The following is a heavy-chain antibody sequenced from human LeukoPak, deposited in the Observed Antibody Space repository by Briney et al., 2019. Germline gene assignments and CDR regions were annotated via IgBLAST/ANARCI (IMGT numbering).Heavy chain of an antibody. Sequence: GGSLRLSCAASGFTFSSYSMNWVCQAPGKGLEWVSSISSSSSYIYYADSVKGRFTISRDNAKNSLYLQMNSLRAEDTAVYYCARFRSIVGADYWGQGTLVTVSS. J-gene: IGHJ4*02. CDR3: ARFRSIVGADY. CDR1: GFTFSSYS. V-gene: IGHV3-21*01. D-gene: IGHD1-26*01. CDR2: ISSSSSYI.